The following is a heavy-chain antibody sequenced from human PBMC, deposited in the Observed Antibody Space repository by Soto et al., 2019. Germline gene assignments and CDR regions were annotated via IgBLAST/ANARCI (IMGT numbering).Heavy chain of an antibody. CDR2: INPSGFST. CDR1: GYTFTRYY. D-gene: IGHD6-19*01. Sequence: ASVKVSCKASGYTFTRYYMHWVRQAPGQGLEWKGIINPSGFSTNYAQKIQGRVTMTRDTSASTVYMELSSLRSEDTAVYYCARDRKDSSGVFDHWGQGILVTVSS. J-gene: IGHJ4*02. CDR3: ARDRKDSSGVFDH. V-gene: IGHV1-46*01.